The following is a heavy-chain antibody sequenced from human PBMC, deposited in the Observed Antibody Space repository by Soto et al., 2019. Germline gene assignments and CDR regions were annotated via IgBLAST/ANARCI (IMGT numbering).Heavy chain of an antibody. CDR2: IIGSNGDT. J-gene: IGHJ4*02. D-gene: IGHD5-12*01. CDR3: AKDARPDGYWNFDH. CDR1: GFSLTTYT. V-gene: IGHV3-23*01. Sequence: GGSLRLSCAASGFSLTTYTVTWVRQAPGKGLEWVASIIGSNGDTYYADSVKGRLTISRDTSRNTVYLQMNSLRAEDTAVYYCAKDARPDGYWNFDHWGQGTQVTVSS.